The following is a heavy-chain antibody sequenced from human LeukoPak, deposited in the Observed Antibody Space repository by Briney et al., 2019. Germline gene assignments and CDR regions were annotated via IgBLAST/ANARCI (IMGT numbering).Heavy chain of an antibody. J-gene: IGHJ4*02. V-gene: IGHV1-46*01. Sequence: ASVKVSCKASGGTASNYAISWVRQAPGQGLEWMGIINPSGGSTSYAQKFQGRVTMTRDTSTSTVYMELSSLRSEDTAVYYCARGQTTVTTPVDYWGQGTLVTVSS. CDR3: ARGQTTVTTPVDY. D-gene: IGHD4-17*01. CDR2: INPSGGST. CDR1: GGTASNYA.